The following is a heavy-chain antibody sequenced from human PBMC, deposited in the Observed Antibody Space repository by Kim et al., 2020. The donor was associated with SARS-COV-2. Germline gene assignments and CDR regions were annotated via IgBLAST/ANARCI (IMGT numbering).Heavy chain of an antibody. Sequence: GGSLRLSCAASGFTFSNAWMSWVRQAPGKGLEWVGRIKSKTDGGTTDYAAPVKGRFTISRDDSKNTLYLQMNSLKTEDTAVYYCTTESTTYYYDSSGYHDYWGQGTLVTVSS. CDR1: GFTFSNAW. J-gene: IGHJ4*02. D-gene: IGHD3-22*01. V-gene: IGHV3-15*01. CDR2: IKSKTDGGTT. CDR3: TTESTTYYYDSSGYHDY.